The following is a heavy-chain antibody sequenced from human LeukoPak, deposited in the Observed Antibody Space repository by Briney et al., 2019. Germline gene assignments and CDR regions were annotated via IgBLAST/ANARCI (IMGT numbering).Heavy chain of an antibody. CDR1: GGSISSYY. D-gene: IGHD6-6*01. CDR3: ARTSRGSSSMLRVMRYDAFDI. J-gene: IGHJ3*02. Sequence: PSETLSLTCTVSGGSISSYYWSWIRQPAGKGLEWIGRIYTSGSTNYNPSLKSRVTISVDTSKNQFSLKLSSVTAADTAVYYCARTSRGSSSMLRVMRYDAFDIWGQGTMVTVSS. V-gene: IGHV4-4*07. CDR2: IYTSGST.